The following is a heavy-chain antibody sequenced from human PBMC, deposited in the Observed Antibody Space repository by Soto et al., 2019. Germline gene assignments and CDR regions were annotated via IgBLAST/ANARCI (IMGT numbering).Heavy chain of an antibody. Sequence: PGGSLRLSCAASGFGFGTYSMNWVRQAPGKGLELVSYINSRSAIYYADSVKGRFTISRDNAKNSLYLQMNSLRDEDTAVYYCARDQNWAFDYWGQGTLVTVSS. D-gene: IGHD7-27*01. CDR2: INSRSAI. CDR1: GFGFGTYS. V-gene: IGHV3-48*02. J-gene: IGHJ4*02. CDR3: ARDQNWAFDY.